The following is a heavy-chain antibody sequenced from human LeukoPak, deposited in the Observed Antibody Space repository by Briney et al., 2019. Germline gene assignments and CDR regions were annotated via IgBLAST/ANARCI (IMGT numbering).Heavy chain of an antibody. CDR2: IYPGDSDT. Sequence: GESLKISCKGSGYSFTSYWIGWVRQMPGKGLEWMGIIYPGDSDTRYSPTFQGQVTISVDKSISTAYLQWSGLKASDTAMYYCARQYDSNRPFDYWGQGTLVTVSS. V-gene: IGHV5-51*01. D-gene: IGHD3-22*01. CDR3: ARQYDSNRPFDY. J-gene: IGHJ4*02. CDR1: GYSFTSYW.